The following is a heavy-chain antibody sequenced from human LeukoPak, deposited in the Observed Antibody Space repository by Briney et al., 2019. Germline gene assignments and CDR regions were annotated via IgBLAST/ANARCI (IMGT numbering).Heavy chain of an antibody. V-gene: IGHV3-64*01. CDR1: GFTFSNYA. CDR2: ISSNGGSK. D-gene: IGHD2-15*01. Sequence: PGGSLRLSCAASGFTFSNYAMHWVRQAPGKGLEYVSGISSNGGSKYYANSVKGRFTISRDNSKNTLYLQMGSLRADDMAIYFCARAFCTVGNCYEGTFGYWGQGTLVTVSS. CDR3: ARAFCTVGNCYEGTFGY. J-gene: IGHJ4*02.